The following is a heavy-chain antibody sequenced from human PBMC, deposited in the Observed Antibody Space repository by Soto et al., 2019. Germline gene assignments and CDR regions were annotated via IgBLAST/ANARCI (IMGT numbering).Heavy chain of an antibody. V-gene: IGHV3-33*01. CDR3: ARVKTKTIHYSDY. CDR1: GFTFSSYG. D-gene: IGHD1-7*01. Sequence: LRLSCAASGFTFSSYGMHWVRQAPGKGLEWVAVIWYDGSNKFYADSVKGRFTISRDNSKNTLYLQMNSLRAEETAMYYCARVKTKTIHYSDYWGQGTLVTVSS. CDR2: IWYDGSNK. J-gene: IGHJ4*02.